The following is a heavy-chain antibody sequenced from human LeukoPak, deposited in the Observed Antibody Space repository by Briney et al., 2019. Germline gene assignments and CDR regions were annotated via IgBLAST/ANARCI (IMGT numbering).Heavy chain of an antibody. Sequence: ASVKVSCKASGYKFDKFGIVWVRQAPGQGLEGMGWINIHNGNTKYAQQYQRRVTITTDTSTRTVHMDLRSLRSDATDVYSCARNPPHHLKRYDYWGQGTQVTVSS. V-gene: IGHV1-18*01. CDR1: GYKFDKFG. CDR2: INIHNGNT. CDR3: ARNPPHHLKRYDY. J-gene: IGHJ4*02. D-gene: IGHD1-14*01.